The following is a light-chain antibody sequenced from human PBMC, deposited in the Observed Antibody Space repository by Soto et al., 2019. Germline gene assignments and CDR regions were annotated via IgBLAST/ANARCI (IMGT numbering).Light chain of an antibody. CDR3: QQYKSSSP. CDR2: KAS. J-gene: IGKJ1*01. CDR1: ESISIW. V-gene: IGKV1-5*03. Sequence: DVQRTQTTSTLSASVGDTVTITCRASESISIWLAWYQQKPGKAPNLLINKASSLQSEVPSRFSGSGSGTEFTLTITSLQPDDFGVYYCQQYKSSSPFGQ.